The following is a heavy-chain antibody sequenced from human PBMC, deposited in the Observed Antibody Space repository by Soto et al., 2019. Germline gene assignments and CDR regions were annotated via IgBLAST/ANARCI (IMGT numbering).Heavy chain of an antibody. Sequence: ASVKVSCKASGGTFSSYTISWVRQAPGQGLEWMGRIIPILGIANYAQKFQGRVTITADKSTSTAYMELSSLRSEDTAVYYCASASTYSNDVFYYYYYMDVWGKGTTVTVSS. J-gene: IGHJ6*03. CDR1: GGTFSSYT. CDR2: IIPILGIA. D-gene: IGHD4-4*01. V-gene: IGHV1-69*02. CDR3: ASASTYSNDVFYYYYYMDV.